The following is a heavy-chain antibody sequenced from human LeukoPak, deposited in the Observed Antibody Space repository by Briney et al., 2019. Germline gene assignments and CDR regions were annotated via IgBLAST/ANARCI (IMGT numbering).Heavy chain of an antibody. V-gene: IGHV4-59*12. Sequence: SETLSLTCTVSGGSISSYYWSWIRQPPGKGLEWIGYIYYSGSTNYNPSLKSRVTISVDRSKNQFSLKLSSVTAADTAVYYCARDRDGYNSRYFDLWGRGTLVTVSS. CDR3: ARDRDGYNSRYFDL. D-gene: IGHD5-12*01. CDR2: IYYSGST. CDR1: GGSISSYY. J-gene: IGHJ2*01.